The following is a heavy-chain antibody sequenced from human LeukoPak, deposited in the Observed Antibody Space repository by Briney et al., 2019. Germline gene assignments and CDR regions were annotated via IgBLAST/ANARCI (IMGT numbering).Heavy chain of an antibody. D-gene: IGHD3-10*01. Sequence: EASVKVSCKASGYNFNDYFIHWVRQAPGQGLEWMGWINPNSGGTNYAQQFQGRVTMIRDTSLNTAYMVLSSLKSDDTAVYYCARGLRRFGELFQKSPYYYYYMDVWGKGTTVTVSS. CDR2: INPNSGGT. CDR3: ARGLRRFGELFQKSPYYYYYMDV. J-gene: IGHJ6*03. CDR1: GYNFNDYF. V-gene: IGHV1-2*02.